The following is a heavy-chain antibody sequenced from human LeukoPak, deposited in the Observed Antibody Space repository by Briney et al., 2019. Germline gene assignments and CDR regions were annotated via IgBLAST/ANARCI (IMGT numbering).Heavy chain of an antibody. V-gene: IGHV3-64D*09. CDR2: IYTNGGST. D-gene: IGHD6-6*01. CDR1: GFTFSSFA. Sequence: AGGSVRLSCSASGFTFSSFAMRWVRQAPGKGLEYVSGIYTNGGSTNYEDSVKGRFTISRDNSKNTLYLQMSSLRAEDTAVYYCARGHSSSPNDFDYWGQGSLVTVSS. J-gene: IGHJ4*02. CDR3: ARGHSSSPNDFDY.